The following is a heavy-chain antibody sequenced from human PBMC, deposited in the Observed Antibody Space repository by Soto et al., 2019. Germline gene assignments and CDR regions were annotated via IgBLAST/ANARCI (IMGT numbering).Heavy chain of an antibody. J-gene: IGHJ5*02. Sequence: SETLSLTCTVSGGSISSYYWSWIRQPPGKGLEWIGYIYYSGSTNYNPSLKSRVTISVDTSKNQFSLKLSSVTAADTAVYYCVRLTMVRGVPGWFDPWGQGTLVTVSS. D-gene: IGHD3-10*01. CDR1: GGSISSYY. V-gene: IGHV4-59*08. CDR2: IYYSGST. CDR3: VRLTMVRGVPGWFDP.